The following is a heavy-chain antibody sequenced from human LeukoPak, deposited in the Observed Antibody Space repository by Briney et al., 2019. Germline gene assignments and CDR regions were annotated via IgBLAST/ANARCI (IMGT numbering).Heavy chain of an antibody. Sequence: ASVKVSCKASGYTFTAYYIHWVRQAPGQGLECVGWINPNSGGTDYTQKFQGRVTMTRDTSISTAYMELSRLRSDDTAVYYCARAPASYAFDIWGQGTLVTVSS. V-gene: IGHV1-2*02. CDR2: INPNSGGT. J-gene: IGHJ3*02. CDR1: GYTFTAYY. CDR3: ARAPASYAFDI.